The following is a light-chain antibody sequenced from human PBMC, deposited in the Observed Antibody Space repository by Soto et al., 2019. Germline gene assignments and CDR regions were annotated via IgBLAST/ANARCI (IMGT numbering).Light chain of an antibody. J-gene: IGLJ1*01. CDR1: SREVGGYTY. V-gene: IGLV2-14*01. CDR2: DVS. Sequence: LSRVGSECRSRGSAVTINNKGTSREVGGYTYVSWYQQCPGKAPTLMIYDVSKRPSGVSNRFSGSKSGNTASLTISGLQAEDEADYYCSSYPSSVTLGWVFGTGTKVT. CDR3: SSYPSSVTLGWV.